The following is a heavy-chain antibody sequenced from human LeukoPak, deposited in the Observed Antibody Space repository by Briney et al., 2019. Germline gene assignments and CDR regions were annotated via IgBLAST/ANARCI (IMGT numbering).Heavy chain of an antibody. CDR2: IHTSGST. Sequence: SETLSLTCTVSGGSISSYCWSWVRQPPGKGLEWIGYIHTSGSTDYNPSLKSRVTMSVDTSKSQLSMELRFLTAADTAVYYCATSYDAKTAPYDLWGQGTLVTVSS. D-gene: IGHD3-3*01. CDR1: GGSISSYC. CDR3: ATSYDAKTAPYDL. V-gene: IGHV4-4*09. J-gene: IGHJ5*02.